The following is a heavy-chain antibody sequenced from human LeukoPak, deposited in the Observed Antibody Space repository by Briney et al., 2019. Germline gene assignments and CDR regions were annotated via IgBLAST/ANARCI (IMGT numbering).Heavy chain of an antibody. CDR1: GGSISSSSYY. V-gene: IGHV4-39*07. J-gene: IGHJ3*02. D-gene: IGHD6-13*01. CDR3: ARSLAAAGPDAFDI. Sequence: SETLSLTCTVSGGSISSSSYYWGWIRQPPGKGLGWIGSIYYSGSTYYNPSLKSRVTISVDTSKNQFSLKLSSVTAADTAVYYCARSLAAAGPDAFDIWGQGTMVTVSS. CDR2: IYYSGST.